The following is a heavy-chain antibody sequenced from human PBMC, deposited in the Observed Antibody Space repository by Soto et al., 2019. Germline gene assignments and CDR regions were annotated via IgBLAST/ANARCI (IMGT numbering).Heavy chain of an antibody. V-gene: IGHV4-59*01. Sequence: SETLSLTCTVSGGSISSYYWSWIRQPPGKGLEWIGYIYYSGSTNYSPSLKSRVTISVDTSKNQFSLKLSSVTAADTAVYYCARARLSRSWWFDPWGQGTLVTVSS. D-gene: IGHD3-10*01. CDR1: GGSISSYY. J-gene: IGHJ5*02. CDR2: IYYSGST. CDR3: ARARLSRSWWFDP.